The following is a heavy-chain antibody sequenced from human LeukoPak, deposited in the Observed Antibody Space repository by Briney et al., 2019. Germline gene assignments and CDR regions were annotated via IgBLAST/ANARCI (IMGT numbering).Heavy chain of an antibody. CDR3: ARDYDSSGYEDY. J-gene: IGHJ6*04. D-gene: IGHD3-22*01. V-gene: IGHV1-8*01. CDR1: GYTFTSYD. CDR2: MNPNSGNT. Sequence: ASVKVSCKASGYTFTSYDINWVRQATGQGLEWMGWMNPNSGNTGYAQKFQGRVTMTRNTSISTAYMELSSLRSEDTAVYYCARDYDSSGYEDYWGKGTTVTVSS.